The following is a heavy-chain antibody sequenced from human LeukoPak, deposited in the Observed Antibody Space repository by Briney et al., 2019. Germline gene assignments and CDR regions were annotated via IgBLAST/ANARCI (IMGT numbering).Heavy chain of an antibody. CDR3: AKDRSEGDYYFDY. Sequence: GRSLRLSCAASGFTFSSYGMHWVRQAPGKGLEWVAVISYDGSNKYYADSVKGRFTISRDNSKNTLYLQMNSLRAEDTAVYYCAKDRSEGDYYFDYWGQGTLVTVSS. V-gene: IGHV3-30*18. D-gene: IGHD2-21*02. J-gene: IGHJ4*02. CDR1: GFTFSSYG. CDR2: ISYDGSNK.